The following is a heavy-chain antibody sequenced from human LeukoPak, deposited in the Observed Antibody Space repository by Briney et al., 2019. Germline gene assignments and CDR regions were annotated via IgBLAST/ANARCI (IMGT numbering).Heavy chain of an antibody. D-gene: IGHD2-15*01. V-gene: IGHV3-48*03. J-gene: IGHJ4*02. Sequence: PRGSLRLSCAASGFTFSSYEMNWVRQAPGKGLEWVSYISSSGSTIYYADSVKGRFTISRDNAKNSLYLQMNSLRAEGTAAYYCASPGGVAPFDYWGQGTLVTVSS. CDR1: GFTFSSYE. CDR2: ISSSGSTI. CDR3: ASPGGVAPFDY.